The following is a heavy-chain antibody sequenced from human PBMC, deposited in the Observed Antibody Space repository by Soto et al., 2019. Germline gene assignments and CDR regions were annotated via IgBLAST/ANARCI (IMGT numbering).Heavy chain of an antibody. CDR2: INPNSGGT. J-gene: IGHJ4*02. V-gene: IGHV1-2*04. Sequence: QVQLVQSGAEVKKPGASVKVSCKASGYTFTGYYMHWVRQAPGQGLEWMGWINPNSGGTNYAQKFQGWVTMTRDTSXTTAYMELSRLRSDDTAVYYCARGPYYYDSSGYYTYWGQGTLVTVSS. CDR3: ARGPYYYDSSGYYTY. CDR1: GYTFTGYY. D-gene: IGHD3-22*01.